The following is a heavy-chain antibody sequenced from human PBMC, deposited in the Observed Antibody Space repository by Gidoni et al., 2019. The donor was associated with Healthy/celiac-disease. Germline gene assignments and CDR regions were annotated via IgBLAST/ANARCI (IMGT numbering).Heavy chain of an antibody. J-gene: IGHJ4*02. CDR3: ARSAYYYDSSGYYSFDY. CDR2: IIPIFGTA. Sequence: QVQLVQSGAEVKKPGSSVKVSCKASGGTFSSDAISWVRHAPGQGLEWMGGIIPIFGTANYAQKFQGRVTITADESPSTAYMALSSLRSEYTAVYSCARSAYYYDSSGYYSFDYWGQGTLVTVSS. V-gene: IGHV1-69*01. D-gene: IGHD3-22*01. CDR1: GGTFSSDA.